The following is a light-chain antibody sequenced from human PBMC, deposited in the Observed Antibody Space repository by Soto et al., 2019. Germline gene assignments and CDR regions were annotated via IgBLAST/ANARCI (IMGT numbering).Light chain of an antibody. CDR3: QDYDSSAPT. CDR2: DAS. J-gene: IGKJ4*01. Sequence: LLTQSPGTLSLSPGERATLSCRASQTVTSDYLAWYQQKPGQAPRLLIYDASTRATGIPDRLSGSGSGTDFTLTINRLEPEDSAVYYCQDYDSSAPTFGGGTKVVIE. V-gene: IGKV3-20*01. CDR1: QTVTSDY.